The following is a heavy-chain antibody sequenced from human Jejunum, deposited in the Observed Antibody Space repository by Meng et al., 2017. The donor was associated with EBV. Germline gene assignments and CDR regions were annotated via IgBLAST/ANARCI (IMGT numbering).Heavy chain of an antibody. CDR2: INTKTGNP. J-gene: IGHJ4*02. CDR3: ARDVETATFDY. D-gene: IGHD5-24*01. Sequence: QVQLVQSGAEVKKPGASVKVSCKASGYTFTRNGISWVRQAPGQGLEWMGWINTKTGNPSYTQGFTGRFVFSLDTSVSTAYLQISSLKAEDTAVYYCARDVETATFDYWGQGTLVTVSS. V-gene: IGHV7-4-1*02. CDR1: GYTFTRNG.